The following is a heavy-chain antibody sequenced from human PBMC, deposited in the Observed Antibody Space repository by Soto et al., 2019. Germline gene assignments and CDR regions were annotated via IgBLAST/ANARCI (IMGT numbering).Heavy chain of an antibody. CDR3: ARDLSGGTYHWFFDL. D-gene: IGHD1-26*01. CDR2: ISAYNGNP. J-gene: IGHJ2*01. CDR1: GYTFSIYG. Sequence: QVQLVQSGAEVKKPGASVKVSCKASGYTFSIYGISWVRQAPGQGLEWMGWISAYNGNPKYAQKLQGRVTVPTDTSTSSDYMKLRSRRSDDRAVYYCARDLSGGTYHWFFDLWGRGTLVTVSS. V-gene: IGHV1-18*01.